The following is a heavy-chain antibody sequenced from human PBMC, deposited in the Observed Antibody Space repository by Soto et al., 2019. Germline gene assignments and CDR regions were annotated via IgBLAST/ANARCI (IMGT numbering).Heavy chain of an antibody. J-gene: IGHJ6*04. CDR3: ASDGPYYLGWDA. Sequence: TPALSWTVSGDSITNSDYYWDWIRQSPGKGLEWIASIDYSGNTYYNPSLKSRVVISADTSKNLFSLKLRSVTAADTALYFCASDGPYYLGWDAWLKGSMVT. V-gene: IGHV4-30-4*01. CDR2: IDYSGNT. CDR1: GDSITNSDYY.